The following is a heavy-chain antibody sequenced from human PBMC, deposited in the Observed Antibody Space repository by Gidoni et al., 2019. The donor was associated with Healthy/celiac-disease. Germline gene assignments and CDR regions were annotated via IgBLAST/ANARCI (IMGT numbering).Heavy chain of an antibody. V-gene: IGHV3-21*01. CDR3: ARDGASSGYFSY. D-gene: IGHD3-22*01. Sequence: EVQLVESGGGLVKPGGSMRLSCAASGFTFSSYSMNWVRKAPGKGLEWVSSISSSSSYIYYADSVKGRFTISRDNAKNSLYLQMNSLRAEDTAVYYCARDGASSGYFSYWGQGTLVTVSS. CDR1: GFTFSSYS. CDR2: ISSSSSYI. J-gene: IGHJ4*02.